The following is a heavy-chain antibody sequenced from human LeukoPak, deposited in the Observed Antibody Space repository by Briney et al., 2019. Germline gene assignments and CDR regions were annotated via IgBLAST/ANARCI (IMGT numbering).Heavy chain of an antibody. V-gene: IGHV4-59*01. J-gene: IGHJ6*03. CDR2: IYYSGST. Sequence: SETLSLTCTVSGGSISSYYWSWIRQPPGKGLEWIGYIYYSGSTNYNPSLKSRVTISVDTSKNQFSLKLSSVTAADTAVYYCARLRWFGESYYYHYYMDVWGKGTTVTISS. CDR3: ARLRWFGESYYYHYYMDV. D-gene: IGHD3-10*01. CDR1: GGSISSYY.